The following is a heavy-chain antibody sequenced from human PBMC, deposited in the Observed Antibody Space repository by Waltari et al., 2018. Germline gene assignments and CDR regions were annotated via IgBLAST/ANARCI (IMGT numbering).Heavy chain of an antibody. D-gene: IGHD2-8*02. CDR2: ISGSGGST. CDR1: GFTFSSYA. CDR3: AKVSGPHYYYYYGMDV. V-gene: IGHV3-23*01. Sequence: EVQLLESGGGLVQPGGSLRLSCAASGFTFSSYAMSWVRQAPGKGLEWVSAISGSGGSTYYADSVKGRFTISRDNSKNTLYLQMNSLRAEDTAVYYCAKVSGPHYYYYYGMDVWGQGTTVTVSS. J-gene: IGHJ6*02.